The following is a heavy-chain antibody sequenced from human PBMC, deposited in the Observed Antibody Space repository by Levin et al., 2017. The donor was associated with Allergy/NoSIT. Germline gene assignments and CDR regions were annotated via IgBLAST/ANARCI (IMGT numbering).Heavy chain of an antibody. CDR2: IYWDDDE. D-gene: IGHD4-17*01. CDR1: GFSLSTRGVG. J-gene: IGHJ4*02. Sequence: SGPTLVKPTQTLTLTCTFSGFSLSTRGVGVGWIRQPPGKALEWLALIYWDDDERYSPYLKSRLTITKDTSKNQVVLRMTTMSPADTATYYCAHTPNFGDYFTFHYWGQGTLVTVSS. V-gene: IGHV2-5*02. CDR3: AHTPNFGDYFTFHY.